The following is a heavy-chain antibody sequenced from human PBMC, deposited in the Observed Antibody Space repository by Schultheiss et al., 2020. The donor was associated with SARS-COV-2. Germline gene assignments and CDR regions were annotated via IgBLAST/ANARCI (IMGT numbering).Heavy chain of an antibody. CDR2: IYYSGST. CDR1: GGSISSSSYY. CDR3: AREGVVVADY. D-gene: IGHD2-15*01. V-gene: IGHV4-61*05. J-gene: IGHJ4*02. Sequence: SETLSLTCTVSGGSISSSSYYWGWIRQPPGKGLEWIGYIYYSGSTNYNPSLKSRVTISVDTSKNQFSLKLSSVTAADTAVYYCAREGVVVADYWGQGTLVTVSS.